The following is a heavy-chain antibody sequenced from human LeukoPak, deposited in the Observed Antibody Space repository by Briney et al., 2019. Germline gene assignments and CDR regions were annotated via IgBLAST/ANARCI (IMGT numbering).Heavy chain of an antibody. CDR2: ISSSSSTI. V-gene: IGHV3-48*01. D-gene: IGHD6-13*01. CDR1: GFTFSSYS. J-gene: IGHJ4*02. CDR3: ARGKSSKQQVARLLDY. Sequence: PGGSLRLSCAASGFTFSSYSMNWVRQAPGKGLEWVSYISSSSSTIYYADSVKGRFTISRDNAKNSLYLQMNSLRAEDTAVYYCARGKSSKQQVARLLDYWGQRALLTDSS.